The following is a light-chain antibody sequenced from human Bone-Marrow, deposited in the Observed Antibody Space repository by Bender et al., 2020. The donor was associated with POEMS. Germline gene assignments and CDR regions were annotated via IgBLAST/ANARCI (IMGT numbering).Light chain of an antibody. J-gene: IGLJ3*02. CDR1: VLPKQY. CDR2: KDT. V-gene: IGLV3-25*03. Sequence: SYELTQPPSVSVSPGQTARITCSGDVLPKQYAYWYQQKPGQAPSLIIYKDTERASGISKRFSGSISGTTVTLTIRGAQADDEADYYCQSADSSGSYVVFGGGTKLTVL. CDR3: QSADSSGSYVV.